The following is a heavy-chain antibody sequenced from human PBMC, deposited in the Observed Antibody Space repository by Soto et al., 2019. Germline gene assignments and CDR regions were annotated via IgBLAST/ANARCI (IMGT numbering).Heavy chain of an antibody. CDR1: GGSVSSGSYY. CDR2: IYYSGST. V-gene: IGHV4-61*01. D-gene: IGHD3-10*01. CDR3: ARDSISMVRGVPGWFDP. Sequence: PSETLSLTCTVSGGSVSSGSYYWSWIRQPPGKGLEWIGYIYYSGSTNYNPSLKSRVTISVDTSKNQFSLKLSSVTAADTAVYYCARDSISMVRGVPGWFDPWGQGTLVTVSS. J-gene: IGHJ5*02.